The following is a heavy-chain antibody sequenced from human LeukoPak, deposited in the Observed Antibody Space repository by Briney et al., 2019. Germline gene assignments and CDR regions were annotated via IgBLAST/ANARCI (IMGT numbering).Heavy chain of an antibody. CDR2: ISSSGSTI. Sequence: LTGGSLRLSCAASGFTFSSYEMNWVRQAPGKGLEWVSYISSSGSTIYYADSVKGRFTISRDNAKNSLYLQMNSLRAEDTAVYYCARALFLPESSSYLDDWGQETLLTVPS. CDR1: GFTFSSYE. V-gene: IGHV3-48*03. CDR3: ARALFLPESSSYLDD. D-gene: IGHD6-13*01. J-gene: IGHJ4*02.